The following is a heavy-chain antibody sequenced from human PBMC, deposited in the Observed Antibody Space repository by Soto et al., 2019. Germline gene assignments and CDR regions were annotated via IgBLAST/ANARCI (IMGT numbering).Heavy chain of an antibody. J-gene: IGHJ6*02. CDR2: MNPNSGNT. V-gene: IGHV1-8*01. CDR3: AASDYYYYGMDV. Sequence: GASVKVSCKASGSTFTSYDINWVRQATGQGLEWMGWMNPNSGNTGYAQKLQGRVTMTRNTSISTAYMELSSMRSEDTAVYYCAASDYYYYGMDVWGQGTTGTVAS. CDR1: GSTFTSYD.